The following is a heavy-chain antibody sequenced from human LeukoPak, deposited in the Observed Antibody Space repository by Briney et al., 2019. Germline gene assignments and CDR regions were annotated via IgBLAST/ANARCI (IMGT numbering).Heavy chain of an antibody. V-gene: IGHV1-2*02. CDR3: AKDIAAAGTKQAYNWFDP. D-gene: IGHD6-13*01. Sequence: VASVKVSCKASGYTFTGYYMHWVRQAPGQGLEWMGWINPNSGGTNYAQKFQGRVTMTRDTSISTAYMELSRLRSDDTAVYYCAKDIAAAGTKQAYNWFDPWGQGTLVTVSS. J-gene: IGHJ5*02. CDR1: GYTFTGYY. CDR2: INPNSGGT.